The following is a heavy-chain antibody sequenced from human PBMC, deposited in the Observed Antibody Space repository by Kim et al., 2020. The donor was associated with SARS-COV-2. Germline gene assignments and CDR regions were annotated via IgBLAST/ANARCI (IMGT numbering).Heavy chain of an antibody. CDR3: ARIYDYIWGSYRD. Sequence: YSTSLKTRLTISKDTSKNQVVLTMTNMDPVDTATYYCARIYDYIWGSYRDWGQGTLVTVSS. V-gene: IGHV2-70*01. D-gene: IGHD3-16*02. J-gene: IGHJ4*02.